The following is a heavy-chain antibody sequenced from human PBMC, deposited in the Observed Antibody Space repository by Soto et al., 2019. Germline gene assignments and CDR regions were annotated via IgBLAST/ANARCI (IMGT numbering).Heavy chain of an antibody. D-gene: IGHD2-15*01. CDR3: ARALPSHCSGGSCYEGWFDP. J-gene: IGHJ5*02. CDR1: GGTFSSYA. CDR2: IIPIFGTA. Sequence: SVKVSCKASGGTFSSYAISWVRQAPGQGLEWMGGIIPIFGTANYAQKFQGRVTITADKSTSTAYMELSSLRSEDTAVYYCARALPSHCSGGSCYEGWFDPWGQGTLVTVSS. V-gene: IGHV1-69*06.